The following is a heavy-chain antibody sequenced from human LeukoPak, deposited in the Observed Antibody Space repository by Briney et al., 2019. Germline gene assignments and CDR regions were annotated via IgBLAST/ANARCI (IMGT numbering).Heavy chain of an antibody. J-gene: IGHJ3*02. CDR3: ARSAYSSSWYLAFDI. Sequence: SETLSLTCTVSGXSISSYYWSWIRQPPGKGLEWIGYIYYSGSTNYNPSLKSRVTISVDTSKNQFSLKLSSVTAADTAVYYCARSAYSSSWYLAFDIWGQGTMVTVSS. CDR1: GXSISSYY. V-gene: IGHV4-59*12. CDR2: IYYSGST. D-gene: IGHD6-13*01.